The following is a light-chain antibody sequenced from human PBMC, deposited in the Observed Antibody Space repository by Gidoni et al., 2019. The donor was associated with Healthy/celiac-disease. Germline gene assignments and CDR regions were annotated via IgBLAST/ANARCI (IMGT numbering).Light chain of an antibody. J-gene: IGKJ4*01. CDR3: QQYDNLPLT. V-gene: IGKV1-33*01. CDR2: DAS. CDR1: QDISNY. Sequence: DIQMTQSPSSLSASVGDRVTITCQASQDISNYLNWYQQKPGKAHKLLIYDASNLETGVPSRFSGSGSGTDLTFTISSLQPEDIATYYCQQYDNLPLTFGGGTKVEIK.